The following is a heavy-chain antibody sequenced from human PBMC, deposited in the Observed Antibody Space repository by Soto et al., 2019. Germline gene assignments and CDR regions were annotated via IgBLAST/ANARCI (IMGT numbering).Heavy chain of an antibody. CDR2: IYYSGST. Sequence: SETLSLTCTVSGGSISSYYWSWIRQPPGKGLEWIGYIYYSGSTNYNPSLKRRVTISVDTSKNKFSLKLSSVTAAETAVYYCARVLGWLRSRAFDICGQATMVTV. CDR1: GGSISSYY. J-gene: IGHJ3*02. CDR3: ARVLGWLRSRAFDI. D-gene: IGHD5-12*01. V-gene: IGHV4-59*01.